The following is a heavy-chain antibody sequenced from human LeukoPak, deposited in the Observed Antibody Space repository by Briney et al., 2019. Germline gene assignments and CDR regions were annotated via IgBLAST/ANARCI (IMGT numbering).Heavy chain of an antibody. J-gene: IGHJ4*02. CDR2: ISAYSGNT. CDR1: GYTFSSYG. D-gene: IGHD3-22*01. Sequence: ASVKVSCKAFGYTFSSYGISWVRQAPGQRLEWMGWISAYSGNTNYAQKLQGRVTMTADTSTNTAYMELRSLRSDDTAVYYCARGHPGYYDNSGYLPLDYWGQGTLVTASS. CDR3: ARGHPGYYDNSGYLPLDY. V-gene: IGHV1-18*01.